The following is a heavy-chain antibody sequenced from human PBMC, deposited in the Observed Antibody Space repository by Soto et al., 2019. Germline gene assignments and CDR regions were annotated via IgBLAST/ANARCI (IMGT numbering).Heavy chain of an antibody. CDR3: AKAEDYYDSSGYVGYYYYGMDV. Sequence: GGSLRLSCAASGFTLSSYGMHWVRQAPGKGLEWVAVISYDGSNKYYADSVKGRFTISRDNSKNTLYLQMNSLRAEDTAVYYCAKAEDYYDSSGYVGYYYYGMDVWGQGTTVTVSS. V-gene: IGHV3-30*18. CDR2: ISYDGSNK. J-gene: IGHJ6*02. D-gene: IGHD3-22*01. CDR1: GFTLSSYG.